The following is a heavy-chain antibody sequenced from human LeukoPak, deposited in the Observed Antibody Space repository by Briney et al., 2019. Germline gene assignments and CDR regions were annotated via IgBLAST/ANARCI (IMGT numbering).Heavy chain of an antibody. V-gene: IGHV4-61*02. CDR1: GGSISSGSYY. Sequence: SQTLSLTCTVSGGSISSGSYYWSWIRQPAGKGLEWIGRIYTSGSTNYNPSLKSRVTISVDTSKNQFSLKLSSVTAADTTVYYCARDLRSSGSYGYWGQGTLVTVSS. CDR2: IYTSGST. J-gene: IGHJ4*02. D-gene: IGHD1-26*01. CDR3: ARDLRSSGSYGY.